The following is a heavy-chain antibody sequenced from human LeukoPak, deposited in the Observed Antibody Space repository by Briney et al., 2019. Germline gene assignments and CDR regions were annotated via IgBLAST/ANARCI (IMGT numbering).Heavy chain of an antibody. D-gene: IGHD4-23*01. CDR1: GFTFSGSS. CDR3: ARTTVVTLIDY. CDR2: ISSSSSYI. V-gene: IGHV3-21*01. J-gene: IGHJ4*02. Sequence: PGGSLKLSCAASGFTFSGSSMSWVRQAPGKGLEWVSSISSSSSYIYYADSVKGQFTVSRDNAKNSLYLLMNSLRAEDTAVYYCARTTVVTLIDYWGQGTLVTVSS.